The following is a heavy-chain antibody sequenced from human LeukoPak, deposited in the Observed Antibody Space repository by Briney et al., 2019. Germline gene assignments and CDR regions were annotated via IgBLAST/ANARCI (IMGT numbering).Heavy chain of an antibody. V-gene: IGHV3-74*01. J-gene: IGHJ6*03. Sequence: PRGSRRLSCAASGFTFSSYWMHWVRQAPGNGLGWVSRINSDVSSTSYADSGKGRFTISRDNAKNTLYLQMNSLRAEDTAVYYCARGYSSGWYPNYYYYMDVWGKGTTVTVSS. CDR2: INSDVSST. D-gene: IGHD6-19*01. CDR1: GFTFSSYW. CDR3: ARGYSSGWYPNYYYYMDV.